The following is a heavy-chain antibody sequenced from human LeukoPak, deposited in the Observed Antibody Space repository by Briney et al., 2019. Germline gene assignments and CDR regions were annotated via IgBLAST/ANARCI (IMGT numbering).Heavy chain of an antibody. CDR3: ARVPTRRNWSDP. Sequence: SETLSLTCAVYGGSFSGYYWSWIRQPPGKGLEWIGEINHSGSTNYNPSLKSRVTVSVDTSKNQFSLKLSSVTAADTAVYYCARVPTRRNWSDPWGQGTLVTVSS. D-gene: IGHD6-6*01. CDR2: INHSGST. CDR1: GGSFSGYY. V-gene: IGHV4-34*01. J-gene: IGHJ5*02.